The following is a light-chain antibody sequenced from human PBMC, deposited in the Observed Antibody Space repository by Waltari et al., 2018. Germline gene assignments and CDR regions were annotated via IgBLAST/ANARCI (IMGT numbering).Light chain of an antibody. CDR1: QDISGY. V-gene: IGKV1-8*01. CDR2: ASS. Sequence: AIRMTQSPSSPPASTGDRVTLTCRASQDISGYLAWYQQKPGKAPNLLVYASSTSQTGVPSRFIGSGSGTAFTLTIDCLQSEDFATYYCQQYFVYPYTFGQGTKLEIK. CDR3: QQYFVYPYT. J-gene: IGKJ2*01.